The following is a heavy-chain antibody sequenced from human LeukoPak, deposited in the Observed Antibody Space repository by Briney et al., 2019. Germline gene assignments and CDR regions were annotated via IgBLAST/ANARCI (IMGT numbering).Heavy chain of an antibody. D-gene: IGHD2-2*01. Sequence: GGSLKISCKGSGSRFTSYWIGWVRQMPGKGLEWMGIIYPGDSDTRYSPSFQGQVTISADKSISTAYLQWSSLKASDTAMYYCARSCTSTSCYLTDAFDIWGQGTMVTVSS. CDR3: ARSCTSTSCYLTDAFDI. CDR1: GSRFTSYW. J-gene: IGHJ3*02. V-gene: IGHV5-51*01. CDR2: IYPGDSDT.